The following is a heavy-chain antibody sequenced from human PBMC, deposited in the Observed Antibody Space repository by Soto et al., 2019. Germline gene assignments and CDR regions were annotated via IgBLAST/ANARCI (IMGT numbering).Heavy chain of an antibody. V-gene: IGHV3-30-3*01. CDR2: ISYDGSNK. D-gene: IGHD1-1*01. CDR3: ARDGRDY. CDR1: GFTFSSYA. J-gene: IGHJ4*02. Sequence: QVQLVESGGGVVQPGRSLRLSCAASGFTFSSYAMHWVRQAPGKGLEWVAVISYDGSNKYYADSVKGRFTISRDNSKNTLYLQMNSLRAEDTAVYYCARDGRDYWGQGTLVTVSS.